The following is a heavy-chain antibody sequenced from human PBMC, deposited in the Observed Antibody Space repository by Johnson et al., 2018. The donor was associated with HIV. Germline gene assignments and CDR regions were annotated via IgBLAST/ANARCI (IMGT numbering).Heavy chain of an antibody. D-gene: IGHD5-18*01. CDR3: ARDRSWIQLWFDAFDI. CDR1: DFALGDYG. Sequence: VQLVESGGGVVQPGGSLRLSCIGSDFALGDYGVHWVRQAPGKGLEWVANINQDGSEKYYVDSVKGRFTISRDNAKNSLYLQMNSLRAEDTAVYYCARDRSWIQLWFDAFDIWGRGTMVTVSS. CDR2: INQDGSEK. J-gene: IGHJ3*02. V-gene: IGHV3-7*01.